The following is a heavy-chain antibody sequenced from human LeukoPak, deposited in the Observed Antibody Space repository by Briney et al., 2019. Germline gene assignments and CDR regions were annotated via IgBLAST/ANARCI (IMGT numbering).Heavy chain of an antibody. J-gene: IGHJ5*02. CDR1: GYTLTELS. V-gene: IGHV1-24*01. D-gene: IGHD3-22*01. CDR2: FDPKDGET. CDR3: ATYRRDYYDSSGYYLAWFDP. Sequence: ASVKVSCKVSGYTLTELSMHWVRQAPGKGLEWMGGFDPKDGETIYAQKFQGRVTMTEDTSTDTAYMELSSLRSEDTAVYYCATYRRDYYDSSGYYLAWFDPWGQGTLVTVSS.